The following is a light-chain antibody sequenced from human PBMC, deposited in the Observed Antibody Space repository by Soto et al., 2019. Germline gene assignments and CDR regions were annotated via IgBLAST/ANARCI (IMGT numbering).Light chain of an antibody. Sequence: EIVLTQSPGTLSLSPGERATFSCRASQSVSSNYLAWYQQKPGQAPRLLIYGASSRATGITDRFSGSGSGTDFTLTISRLEPEDFAVYYCQQHGGSPSYTFGQGTKLEIQ. CDR1: QSVSSNY. CDR2: GAS. V-gene: IGKV3-20*01. CDR3: QQHGGSPSYT. J-gene: IGKJ2*01.